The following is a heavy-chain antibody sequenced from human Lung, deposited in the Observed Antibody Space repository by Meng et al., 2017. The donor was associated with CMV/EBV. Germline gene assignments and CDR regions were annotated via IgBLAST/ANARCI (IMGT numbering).Heavy chain of an antibody. CDR1: GYTRTRYV. CDR3: ARSSWNDLHFDH. J-gene: IGHJ4*02. Sequence: ASVKISCKASGYTRTRYVMHWVRQAPGQRLEWMGWINADNGKTKYSQKFQGRVTITTDTSSSTAYMELSGLKSEDTAVYYCARSSWNDLHFDHWGQGTLVTVSS. V-gene: IGHV1-3*01. D-gene: IGHD1-1*01. CDR2: INADNGKT.